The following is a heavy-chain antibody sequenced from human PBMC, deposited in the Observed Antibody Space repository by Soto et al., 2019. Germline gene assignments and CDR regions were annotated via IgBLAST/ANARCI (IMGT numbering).Heavy chain of an antibody. V-gene: IGHV4-59*01. Sequence: SETLSLTCTVSGGSISSYYWSWIRQPPGKGLEWIGYIYYSGSTNYNPSLKSRVTISVDTSKNQFSLKLSSVTAADTAVYYCARAPAGYPNWFDPWGQGILVTVSS. CDR2: IYYSGST. CDR3: ARAPAGYPNWFDP. CDR1: GGSISSYY. D-gene: IGHD3-9*01. J-gene: IGHJ5*02.